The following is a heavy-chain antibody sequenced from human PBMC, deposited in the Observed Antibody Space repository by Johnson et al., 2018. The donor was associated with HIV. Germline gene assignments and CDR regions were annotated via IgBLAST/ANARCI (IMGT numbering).Heavy chain of an antibody. Sequence: QMQLVESGGGVVQPGKSLRLSCVASGFTFRSYAMHWVRQAPGKGLEWVTLISYDENNKLYADSVKGRFTISRDDSTNTLYLQMNSLKIEDTAVYYCTTGQLGGASDIWAKGQWSPSLQ. J-gene: IGHJ3*02. D-gene: IGHD6-13*01. CDR1: GFTFRSYA. V-gene: IGHV3-30*04. CDR3: TTGQLGGASDI. CDR2: ISYDENNK.